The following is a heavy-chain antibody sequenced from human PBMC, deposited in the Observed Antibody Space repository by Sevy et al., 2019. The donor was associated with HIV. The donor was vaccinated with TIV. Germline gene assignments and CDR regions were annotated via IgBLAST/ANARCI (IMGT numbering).Heavy chain of an antibody. D-gene: IGHD3-22*01. V-gene: IGHV5-51*01. CDR1: GYSFTSYW. J-gene: IGHJ5*02. Sequence: GESLKISCKGSGYSFTSYWIGWVRQMPGKGLEWMGIIYPGDSDTRYSPSFQGQVTISADKSISTAYLQWSSLKASDTAMYYGARDERYDSGGYLSNWFDPWGQGTLVTVSS. CDR2: IYPGDSDT. CDR3: ARDERYDSGGYLSNWFDP.